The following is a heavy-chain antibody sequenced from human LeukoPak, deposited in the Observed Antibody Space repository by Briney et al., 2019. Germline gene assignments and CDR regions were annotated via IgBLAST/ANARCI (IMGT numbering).Heavy chain of an antibody. V-gene: IGHV3-7*05. CDR1: GSTFNNYN. J-gene: IGHJ4*02. CDR2: IKQDGSEK. Sequence: PPGGSLRLSCAASGSTFNNYNMNWVRQAPGKGLEWVANIKQDGSEKYYVDSVKGRFTISRDNAKNSLYLQMNTLRAEDTAVYYCARDLAATGDYWGQGTLVTVSS. CDR3: ARDLAATGDY. D-gene: IGHD6-13*01.